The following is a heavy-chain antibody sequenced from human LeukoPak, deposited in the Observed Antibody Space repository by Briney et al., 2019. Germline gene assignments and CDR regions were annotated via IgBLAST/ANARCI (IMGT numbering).Heavy chain of an antibody. CDR2: VDPEDGET. J-gene: IGHJ3*02. CDR3: ATDLRVTMIVGAFDI. CDR1: GYTFTDYY. Sequence: ASVKISCKVSGYTFTDYYMHWVQQAPGKGLEWMGLVDPEDGETIYAEKFQGRVTITADTSTDTAYMELSSLRSEDTAVCYCATDLRVTMIVGAFDIWGQGTMVTVSS. D-gene: IGHD3-22*01. V-gene: IGHV1-69-2*01.